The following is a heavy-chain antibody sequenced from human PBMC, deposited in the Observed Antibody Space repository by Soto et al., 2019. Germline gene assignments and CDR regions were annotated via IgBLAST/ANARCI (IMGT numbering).Heavy chain of an antibody. J-gene: IGHJ6*02. Sequence: KTSETLSLTGTVTGGSMTSGDQYWTWIRHRPGEGLEWFGYINHRGSLYYNPSLKSRVSMSVDTSKNQFSLNLSSVTAADTAVYYCARELPQRQGRNMDVWGQGTTVTVSS. CDR1: GGSMTSGDQY. CDR2: INHRGSL. CDR3: ARELPQRQGRNMDV. D-gene: IGHD1-1*01. V-gene: IGHV4-31*03.